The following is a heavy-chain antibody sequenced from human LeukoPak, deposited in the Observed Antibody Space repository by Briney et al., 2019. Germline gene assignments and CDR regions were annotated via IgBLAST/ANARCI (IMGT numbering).Heavy chain of an antibody. CDR1: GFTISSYV. Sequence: GRSLRLSCAASGFTISSYVMSWVRQAPGKGLEWVSGISVSSGTPYYADSVKGRFTISGDNSKNTLFLQMNSLRAEDTAVYYCAKNSYDSSGYYSPDYWGQGTLVTVSS. CDR3: AKNSYDSSGYYSPDY. D-gene: IGHD3-22*01. CDR2: ISVSSGTP. J-gene: IGHJ4*02. V-gene: IGHV3-23*01.